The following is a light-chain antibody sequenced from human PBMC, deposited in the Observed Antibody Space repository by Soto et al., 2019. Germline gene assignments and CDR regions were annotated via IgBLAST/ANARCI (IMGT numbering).Light chain of an antibody. CDR1: QSVGNNY. CDR3: QQYGSTPLT. J-gene: IGKJ4*01. CDR2: DAS. Sequence: EIVLTQSPGTLSLSLGERATLSCRASQSVGNNYLAWYQHKPGQPPRFLMYDASTRATGISDRFSGSGSGTDFTLTITRLEPEDFAVYYCQQYGSTPLTFGGGTKVEIK. V-gene: IGKV3-20*01.